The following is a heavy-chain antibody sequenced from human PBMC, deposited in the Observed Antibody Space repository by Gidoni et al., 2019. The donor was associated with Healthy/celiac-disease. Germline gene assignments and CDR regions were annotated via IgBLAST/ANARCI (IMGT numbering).Heavy chain of an antibody. D-gene: IGHD1-26*01. Sequence: QVQLQQWGAGLLKPSETLSLTCAVYGGSFRGYYWSWIRQPPGKGLEWIGEINHSGSTNDNPSFKSRVTISVDTSKNQFSLKLSSGTAADTAVYYCARATSGSYAYYFDYWGQGTLVTVSS. CDR2: INHSGST. V-gene: IGHV4-34*01. J-gene: IGHJ4*02. CDR3: ARATSGSYAYYFDY. CDR1: GGSFRGYY.